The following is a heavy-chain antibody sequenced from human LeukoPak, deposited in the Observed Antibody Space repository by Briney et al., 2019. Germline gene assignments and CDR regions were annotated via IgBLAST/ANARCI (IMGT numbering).Heavy chain of an antibody. D-gene: IGHD5-24*01. Sequence: PSETLSLTCTVSGGSISSYYWSWIRQPPGKGLEWIGEINHSGSTNYNPSLKSRVTISVDTSKNQLSLKLSSVTAADTAVYYCARHGRPRRYFDYWGQGTLVTVSS. CDR3: ARHGRPRRYFDY. CDR2: INHSGST. CDR1: GGSISSYY. V-gene: IGHV4-34*01. J-gene: IGHJ4*02.